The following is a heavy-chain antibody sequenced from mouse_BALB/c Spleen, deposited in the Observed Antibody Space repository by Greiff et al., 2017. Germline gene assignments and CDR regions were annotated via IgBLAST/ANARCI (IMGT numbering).Heavy chain of an antibody. J-gene: IGHJ4*01. CDR2: IWAGGST. D-gene: IGHD2-4*01. CDR1: GFSLTSYG. CDR3: ARGDYDYDEGYAMDY. V-gene: IGHV2-9*02. Sequence: VQRVESGPGLVAPSQSLSITCTVSGFSLTSYGVHWVRQPPGKGLEWLGVIWAGGSTNYNSALMSRLSISKDNSKSQVFLKMNSLQTDDTAMYYCARGDYDYDEGYAMDYWGQGTSVTVSS.